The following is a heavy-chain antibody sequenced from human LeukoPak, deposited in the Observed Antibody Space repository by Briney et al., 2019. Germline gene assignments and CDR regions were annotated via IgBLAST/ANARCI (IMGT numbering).Heavy chain of an antibody. D-gene: IGHD3-22*01. CDR2: ISYDGIKK. V-gene: IGHV3-30*04. J-gene: IGHJ4*02. CDR1: EFTFSNYA. CDR3: ARDPTYYYDSSGYDY. Sequence: GGSLRLSCAASEFTFSNYAMHWVRQAPGKGLEWVAVISYDGIKKNFADSVKGRFTISRDNSKNTLYLQLNSLRPEDTAVYYCARDPTYYYDSSGYDYWGQGTLVTVSS.